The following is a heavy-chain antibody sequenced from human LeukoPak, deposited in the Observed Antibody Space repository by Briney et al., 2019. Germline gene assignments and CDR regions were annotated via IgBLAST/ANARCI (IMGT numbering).Heavy chain of an antibody. D-gene: IGHD3-10*01. CDR2: ISSSSSTI. CDR1: GFTFSSYS. V-gene: IGHV3-48*01. J-gene: IGHJ4*02. Sequence: GGSLRLSCAASGFTFSSYSMNWVRQAPGKGLEWVSYISSSSSTIYYADSVKGRFTISRDKAKNSLYLQMNSLRAEDTAVYYCAKVGVRGVSEYFDYWGQGTLVTVSS. CDR3: AKVGVRGVSEYFDY.